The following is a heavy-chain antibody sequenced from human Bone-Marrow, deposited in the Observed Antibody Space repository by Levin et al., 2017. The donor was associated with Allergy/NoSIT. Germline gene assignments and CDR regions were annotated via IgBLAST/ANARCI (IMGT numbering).Heavy chain of an antibody. V-gene: IGHV3-66*02. CDR3: ARFLVSNHRSTSCCAGSRTDNWFDP. CDR1: GFTVSSNY. CDR2: IYSGGST. Sequence: GGSLRLSCAASGFTVSSNYMSWVRQAPGKGLEWVSVIYSGGSTYYADSVKGRFTISRDNSKNTLYLQMNSLRAEDTAVYYCARFLVSNHRSTSCCAGSRTDNWFDPWGQGTLVTVSS. D-gene: IGHD2-2*01. J-gene: IGHJ5*02.